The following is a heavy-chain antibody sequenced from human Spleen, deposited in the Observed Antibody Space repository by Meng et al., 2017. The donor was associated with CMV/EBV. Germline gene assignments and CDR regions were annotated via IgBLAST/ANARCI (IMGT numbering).Heavy chain of an antibody. V-gene: IGHV3-23*03. CDR2: IYSGGSST. CDR3: AKDELRAQSYYYYGMDV. Sequence: GESLKISCAASGFTFSSYAMSWVRQAPGKGLEWVSVIYSGGSSTYYADSVKGRFTISRDNSKNTLYLQMNSLRAEDTAVYYCAKDELRAQSYYYYGMDVWGQGPRSPSP. CDR1: GFTFSSYA. J-gene: IGHJ6*02. D-gene: IGHD5-24*01.